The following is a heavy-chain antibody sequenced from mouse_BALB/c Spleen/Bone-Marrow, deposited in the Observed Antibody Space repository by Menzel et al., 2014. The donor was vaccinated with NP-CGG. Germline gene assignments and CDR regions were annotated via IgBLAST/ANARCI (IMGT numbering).Heavy chain of an antibody. CDR3: TRFGSTYDWYFDV. D-gene: IGHD1-1*01. V-gene: IGHV1-5*01. Sequence: EVQVVESGTVLARPGASVKMSCKASGYSFTIYWMHWVKQRPGQGLEWIGAIYPGNSDTSYNQKFKGKAKLTAVTSASTAYMELSSLTNEDSAVYYRTRFGSTYDWYFDVWGAGTTVTVSS. CDR1: GYSFTIYW. J-gene: IGHJ1*01. CDR2: IYPGNSDT.